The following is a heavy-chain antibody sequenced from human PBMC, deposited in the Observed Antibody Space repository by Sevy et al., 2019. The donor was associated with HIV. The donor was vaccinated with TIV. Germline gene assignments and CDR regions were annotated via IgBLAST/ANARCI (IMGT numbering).Heavy chain of an antibody. J-gene: IGHJ2*01. CDR1: EFTFSDYY. V-gene: IGHV3-11*01. D-gene: IGHD5-12*01. CDR3: ARLDGYTGYWYFDL. Sequence: GGSLRLSCAASEFTFSDYYMSWIRQAPGKGLEWVSYISSSGSTIYYADSVKGRFTISRDNAKNSLYLQMNSLRAEDTAVYYCARLDGYTGYWYFDLWGRGTLVTVSS. CDR2: ISSSGSTI.